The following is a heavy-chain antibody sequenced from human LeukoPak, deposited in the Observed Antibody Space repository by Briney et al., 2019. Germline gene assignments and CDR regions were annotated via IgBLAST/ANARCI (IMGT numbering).Heavy chain of an antibody. D-gene: IGHD3-10*01. V-gene: IGHV3-23*01. CDR3: AKLVRGVIISFVY. CDR2: ISGSGGST. CDR1: GFTFSSYA. J-gene: IGHJ4*02. Sequence: GGSLSLSCAASGFTFSSYAMSWVRQAPGKGLEWVLAISGSGGSTYYAHSVKGRFTISRDNSKSTLYLQMNSLRAEDTAVYYCAKLVRGVIISFVYWGGRDLVTVSS.